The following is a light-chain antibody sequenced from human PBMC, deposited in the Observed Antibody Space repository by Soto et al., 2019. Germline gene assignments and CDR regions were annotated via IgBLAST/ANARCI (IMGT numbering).Light chain of an antibody. CDR2: AAS. J-gene: IGKJ1*01. CDR1: QSIRRY. CDR3: QQSYSTPPA. V-gene: IGKV1-39*01. Sequence: DIQMTQSPSTLSASVGDRVTITCRASQSIRRYLNWYQQKPGKAPKLLIYAASSLQSGVPSRFSGSGSGTDFTLTISSLQPEDFATYYCQQSYSTPPAFGQGTKVDIK.